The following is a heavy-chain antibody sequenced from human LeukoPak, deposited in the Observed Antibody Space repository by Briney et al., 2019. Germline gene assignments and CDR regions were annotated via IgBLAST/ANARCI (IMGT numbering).Heavy chain of an antibody. J-gene: IGHJ4*02. V-gene: IGHV4-59*12. Sequence: KPSETLSLTCTVSGGSISSYYWSWIRQPPGKGLEWIGYIYYSGSTYYNPSLKSRVTISVDTSKNQFSLKLSSVTAADTAVYYCARDRDYYGVDYWGQGTLVTVSS. CDR1: GGSISSYY. CDR3: ARDRDYYGVDY. D-gene: IGHD3-22*01. CDR2: IYYSGST.